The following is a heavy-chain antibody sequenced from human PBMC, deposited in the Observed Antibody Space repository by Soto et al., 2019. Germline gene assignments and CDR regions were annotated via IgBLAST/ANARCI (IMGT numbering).Heavy chain of an antibody. Sequence: SETLSLTCSVSVGSINKYYWSWIRQPPGKGLEYIGYISYMGTTNYNPSLKSRVTISVDTSKNQFSLKLTSVTAADTAVYYCTRAGADYINRDYYGRGRDSWGRGVVVSVS. CDR2: ISYMGTT. CDR1: VGSINKYY. CDR3: TRAGADYINRDYYGRGRDS. V-gene: IGHV4-59*01. J-gene: IGHJ4*02. D-gene: IGHD3-22*01.